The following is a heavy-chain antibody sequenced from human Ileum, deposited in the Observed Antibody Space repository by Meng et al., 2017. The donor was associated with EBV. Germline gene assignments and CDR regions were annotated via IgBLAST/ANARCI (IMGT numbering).Heavy chain of an antibody. V-gene: IGHV4-4*02. CDR2: IHHTRGP. J-gene: IGHJ4*02. CDR3: ASNGAFSLDH. CDR1: GDSISNEHW. Sequence: QGPLTESRPGLVGHSGTLSLTCSLSGDSISNEHWWSWVRQSPGKGLEWIGEIHHTRGPNYNPSLKSRVIISVDKSNNHFSLRLSAVTAADTAVYYCASNGAFSLDHWGQGTLVTVSS. D-gene: IGHD2-8*01.